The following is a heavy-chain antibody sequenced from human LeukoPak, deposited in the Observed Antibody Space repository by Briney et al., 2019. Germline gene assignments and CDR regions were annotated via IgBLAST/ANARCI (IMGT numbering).Heavy chain of an antibody. CDR2: ISAYNGNT. D-gene: IGHD3/OR15-3a*01. CDR1: GYTFTSYG. J-gene: IGHJ4*02. V-gene: IGHV1-18*01. CDR3: ARGPFYDFWSRGDYFDY. Sequence: KPGASVKVSCKASGYTFTSYGISWVRQAPGQGLEWMGWISAYNGNTNYAQKLQGRVTMTTDTSTSTAYMELRSLRSDDTAVYYCARGPFYDFWSRGDYFDYWGQGTLVTVSS.